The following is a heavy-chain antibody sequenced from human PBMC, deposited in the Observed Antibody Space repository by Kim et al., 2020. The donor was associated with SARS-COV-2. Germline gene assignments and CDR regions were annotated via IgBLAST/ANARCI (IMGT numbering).Heavy chain of an antibody. CDR1: GFTFSSYA. CDR3: AKQGYDSSGYHKLRLDAFDI. CDR2: ISGSGGST. J-gene: IGHJ3*02. D-gene: IGHD3-22*01. Sequence: GGSLRLSCAASGFTFSSYAMSWVRQAPGKGLEWVSAISGSGGSTYYADSVKGRFTISRDNSKNTLYLQMNSLRAEDTAVYYCAKQGYDSSGYHKLRLDAFDIWGQGTMVTVSS. V-gene: IGHV3-23*01.